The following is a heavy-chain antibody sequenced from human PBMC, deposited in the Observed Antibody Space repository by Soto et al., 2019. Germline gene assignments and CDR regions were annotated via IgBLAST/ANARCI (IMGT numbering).Heavy chain of an antibody. Sequence: SETLSLTCAVYGGSFSGYYWSWIRQPPGKGLEWIGEINHSGSTNYNPSLKSRVTISVDTSKNQFSLKLSSVTAADTAVYYCVSLYGSSGYYYDYWGQGTRVTVSS. D-gene: IGHD3-22*01. CDR3: VSLYGSSGYYYDY. CDR2: INHSGST. J-gene: IGHJ4*02. V-gene: IGHV4-34*01. CDR1: GGSFSGYY.